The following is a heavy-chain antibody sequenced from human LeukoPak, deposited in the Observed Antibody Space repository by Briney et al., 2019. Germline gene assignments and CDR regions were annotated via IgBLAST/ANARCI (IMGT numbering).Heavy chain of an antibody. D-gene: IGHD4-17*01. Sequence: PSETLSLTCTVSGGSISSYYWSWIRQPPGKGLEWIGYIYYSGSTNYNPSLKSRVTISVDTSKNQFSLKLSSVTAADTAVYYCARRGWDYGDYVDAFDTWGQGTMVTVSS. CDR1: GGSISSYY. J-gene: IGHJ3*02. CDR2: IYYSGST. CDR3: ARRGWDYGDYVDAFDT. V-gene: IGHV4-59*01.